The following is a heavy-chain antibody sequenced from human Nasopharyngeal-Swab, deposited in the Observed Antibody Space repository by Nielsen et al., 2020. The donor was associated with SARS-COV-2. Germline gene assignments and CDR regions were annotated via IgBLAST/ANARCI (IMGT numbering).Heavy chain of an antibody. CDR2: IIPIFGTA. Sequence: SSVNVSCKASGGTFSSSAISSVRPSPGQGLEWMGGIIPIFGTANYAQKFQGRVTITADESTSTAYMEMSSLRSEDTAVYYCARAHCTNGVCYDPGTIYGMDVWGQGTTVTVSS. CDR3: ARAHCTNGVCYDPGTIYGMDV. J-gene: IGHJ6*02. V-gene: IGHV1-69*13. D-gene: IGHD2-8*01. CDR1: GGTFSSSA.